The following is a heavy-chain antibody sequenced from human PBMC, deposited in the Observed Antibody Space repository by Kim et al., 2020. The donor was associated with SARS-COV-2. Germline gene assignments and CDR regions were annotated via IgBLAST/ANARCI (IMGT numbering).Heavy chain of an antibody. J-gene: IGHJ4*02. V-gene: IGHV4-39*07. D-gene: IGHD5-18*01. Sequence: PSLKSRVTISVDTAKNQFSLKRSSVTAADTAVYYCARGHIQLWYRAFDYWGQGTLVTVSS. CDR3: ARGHIQLWYRAFDY.